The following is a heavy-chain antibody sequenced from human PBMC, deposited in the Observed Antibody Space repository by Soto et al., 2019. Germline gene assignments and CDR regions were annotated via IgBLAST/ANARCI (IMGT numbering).Heavy chain of an antibody. Sequence: QVQLVQYGAEVQKPGSSVKVSCKASGGTFSSYTISWVRQAPGQGLEWMGRIIPILGIANYAQKFQDRVKITADKSSSTAYMELSSLTSEDTAVYYCSGGAFGEVYSGATYPWGQGTLVTVSS. CDR3: SGGAFGEVYSGATYP. V-gene: IGHV1-69*02. CDR1: GGTFSSYT. J-gene: IGHJ5*02. CDR2: IIPILGIA. D-gene: IGHD3-10*01.